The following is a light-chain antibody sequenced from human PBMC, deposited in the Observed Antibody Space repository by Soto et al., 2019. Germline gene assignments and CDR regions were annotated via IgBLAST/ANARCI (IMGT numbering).Light chain of an antibody. CDR2: GGS. J-gene: IGKJ1*01. V-gene: IGKV3-20*01. CDR1: QSVSSNH. CDR3: QQYSSSRT. Sequence: DIVLTQSPGTLSLSPGERATLYCRASQSVSSNHLAWYQQKPGQAPRLLIYGGSSMATGIPVRFSGSGSETDFTLTITRLEPEDFAMYYCQQYSSSRTFGQGTKVEIK.